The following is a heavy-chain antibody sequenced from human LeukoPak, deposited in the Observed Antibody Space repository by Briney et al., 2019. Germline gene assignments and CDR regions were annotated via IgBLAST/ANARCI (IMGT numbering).Heavy chain of an antibody. V-gene: IGHV4-38-2*01. J-gene: IGHJ4*02. CDR1: RYSLSRRYY. D-gene: IGHD3-16*01. CDR2: INLSGST. CDR3: ARGMGDGDYLDY. Sequence: SETLSLTCALSRYSLSRRYYWGWIRPPPGKGLAWIGSINLSGSTHYNPSLKSRDTISVDTSKNYTSLKLMSVTAADTAVYYCARGMGDGDYLDYWGQGTLVTVSS.